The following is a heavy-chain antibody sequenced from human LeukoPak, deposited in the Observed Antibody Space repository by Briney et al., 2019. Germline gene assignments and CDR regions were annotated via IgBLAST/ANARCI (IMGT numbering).Heavy chain of an antibody. V-gene: IGHV3-9*01. D-gene: IGHD5-12*01. CDR2: ISWSSGNI. Sequence: GGSLRLSCAASGFTFDDYAMPWVRQAPGKGLEWVAGISWSSGNIGYADSVKGRFTISRDNAENSLHLEMNSLRHEDTAVYCCARDAWRRAFNYGMDVWGQGTTVAVSS. CDR3: ARDAWRRAFNYGMDV. J-gene: IGHJ6*02. CDR1: GFTFDDYA.